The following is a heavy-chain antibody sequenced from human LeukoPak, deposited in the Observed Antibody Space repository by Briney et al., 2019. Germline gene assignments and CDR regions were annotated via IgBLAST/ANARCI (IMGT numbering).Heavy chain of an antibody. CDR1: GGSISNFY. D-gene: IGHD5-12*01. CDR3: TRGLRLYSGYDFLRY. CDR2: ISYAGST. V-gene: IGHV4-59*01. Sequence: SETLSLTCTVSGGSISNFYWSWIRQPPGKGLEWIGYISYAGSTNYYTSLKGRVIMSVDTSENQFSLKLTSVTAADTAVYYCTRGLRLYSGYDFLRYWGQGTLVTVSS. J-gene: IGHJ4*02.